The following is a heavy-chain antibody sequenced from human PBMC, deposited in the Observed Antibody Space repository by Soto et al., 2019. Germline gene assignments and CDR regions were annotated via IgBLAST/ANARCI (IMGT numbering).Heavy chain of an antibody. CDR2: IYHSGRT. V-gene: IGHV4-4*02. J-gene: IGHJ4*02. CDR1: GGSVSSGNW. Sequence: QVQLQESGPGLVKPSGTLSLTCAVSGGSVSSGNWWTWVRQPPGKGLEWIGEIYHSGRTNYNPSLRGRVTISVDKSKNQFSLKLSFVTAADTAVYYCARNSGHSDFDYWGQGTLVTVSS. D-gene: IGHD2-15*01. CDR3: ARNSGHSDFDY.